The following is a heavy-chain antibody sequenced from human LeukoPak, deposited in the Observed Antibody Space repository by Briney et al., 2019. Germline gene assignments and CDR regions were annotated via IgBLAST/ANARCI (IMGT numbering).Heavy chain of an antibody. CDR1: GDSTSSDH. Sequence: RPSETLSLTCTVSGDSTSSDHWSWVRQPPGKGLDWIGHISYRGSMKYNPSLESRVSISLDTSNNQFSLKLTTLTAADTAVYYCVVYIAGGGDRGYWGQGTLVTVSS. V-gene: IGHV4-59*01. CDR3: VVYIAGGGDRGY. D-gene: IGHD2-21*02. CDR2: ISYRGSM. J-gene: IGHJ4*02.